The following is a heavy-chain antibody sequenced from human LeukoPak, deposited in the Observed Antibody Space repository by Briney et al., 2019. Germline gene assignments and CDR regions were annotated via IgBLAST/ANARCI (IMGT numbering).Heavy chain of an antibody. CDR1: GGSISSYY. D-gene: IGHD2-15*01. Sequence: PSETLSLTCTVSGGSISSYYWSWIRQPPGKGLEWIGYIYYSGSTNYNPSLKSRVTISVDTSKNQFSLKLSSVTAADTAVYCCARGGPYNWFDPWGQGTLVTVSS. V-gene: IGHV4-59*01. J-gene: IGHJ5*02. CDR2: IYYSGST. CDR3: ARGGPYNWFDP.